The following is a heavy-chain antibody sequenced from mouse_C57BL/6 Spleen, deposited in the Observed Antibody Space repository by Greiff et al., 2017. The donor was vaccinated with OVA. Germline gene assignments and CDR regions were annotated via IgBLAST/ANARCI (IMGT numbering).Heavy chain of an antibody. V-gene: IGHV1-15*01. CDR1: GYTFTDYE. Sequence: QVQLQQSGAELVRPGASVTLSCKASGYTFTDYEMHWVKQTPVHGLEWIGAIDPETGGTAYNQKFKGKAILTADKSSSTAYMELRSLTSEDSAGYYCTRWGYYIDYWGQGTTLTVSS. D-gene: IGHD3-1*01. J-gene: IGHJ2*01. CDR2: IDPETGGT. CDR3: TRWGYYIDY.